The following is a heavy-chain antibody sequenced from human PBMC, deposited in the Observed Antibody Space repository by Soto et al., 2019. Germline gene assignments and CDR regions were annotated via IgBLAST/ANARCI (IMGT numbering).Heavy chain of an antibody. CDR3: AKSESPIAVAGTRRY. V-gene: IGHV3-23*01. Sequence: GSLRLSCAASGFTFISYAMSWVRQAPGKGLEWVSAISGSGGSTYYADSVKGRFTISRDNSKNTLYLQMNSLRAEDTAVYYCAKSESPIAVAGTRRYWGQGTLVTVSS. CDR1: GFTFISYA. J-gene: IGHJ4*02. CDR2: ISGSGGST. D-gene: IGHD6-19*01.